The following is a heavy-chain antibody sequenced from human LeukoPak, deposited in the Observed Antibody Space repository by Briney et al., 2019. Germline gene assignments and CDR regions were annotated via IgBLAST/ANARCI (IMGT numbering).Heavy chain of an antibody. V-gene: IGHV3-30*04. CDR3: ARGLKVDWLPNYYYGMDV. CDR2: ISYDGSAK. J-gene: IGHJ6*02. CDR1: GFTFSRYP. D-gene: IGHD3/OR15-3a*01. Sequence: GRSLGLSCAASGFTFSRYPMHWVRQAPAKGREWVAVISYDGSAKYYADSVNGRFTISRDNSKNMLYMQTNSLRGEDTAVYYCARGLKVDWLPNYYYGMDVWGQGTTVTVSS.